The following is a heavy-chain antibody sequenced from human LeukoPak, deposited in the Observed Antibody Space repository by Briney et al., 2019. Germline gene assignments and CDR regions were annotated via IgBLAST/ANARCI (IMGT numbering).Heavy chain of an antibody. V-gene: IGHV4-59*11. CDR2: IHYSGTT. J-gene: IGHJ3*02. CDR3: TSAQGGAFDI. D-gene: IGHD3-16*01. CDR1: GGSISSHY. Sequence: PSETLSLTCTVSGGSISSHYWSWMRQPPGKGLEWIGYIHYSGTTNYDPSLKSRVTISLDTSNNQFSLKVNSVTAADTAVYYCTSAQGGAFDIWGQGTMVTVSS.